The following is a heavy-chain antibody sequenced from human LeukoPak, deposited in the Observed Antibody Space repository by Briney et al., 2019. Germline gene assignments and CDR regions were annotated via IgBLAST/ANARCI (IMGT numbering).Heavy chain of an antibody. Sequence: TGGSLRLSCAASGFTFSTYAMHWVRQAPGKGLEWVAVISYDGSNKYYADSVKGRFTISRDNSKNTLYLQMNSLRAEDTAVYYCARDPESSSFFDYWGQGTLVTVSS. V-gene: IGHV3-30-3*01. CDR2: ISYDGSNK. J-gene: IGHJ4*02. D-gene: IGHD6-6*01. CDR3: ARDPESSSFFDY. CDR1: GFTFSTYA.